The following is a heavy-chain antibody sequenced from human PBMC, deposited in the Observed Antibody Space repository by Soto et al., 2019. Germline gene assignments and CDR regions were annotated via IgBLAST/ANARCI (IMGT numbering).Heavy chain of an antibody. CDR2: IKSKTDGGTT. CDR3: TTDFSSSWYNWFDP. V-gene: IGHV3-15*01. Sequence: GGSLRLSCAASGFTFSSYAMSWVRQAPGKGLEWVGRIKSKTDGGTTDYAAPVKGRFTISRDDSKNTLYLQMNSLKTEDTAVYYCTTDFSSSWYNWFDPWGQGTLVTVSS. D-gene: IGHD6-13*01. J-gene: IGHJ5*02. CDR1: GFTFSSYA.